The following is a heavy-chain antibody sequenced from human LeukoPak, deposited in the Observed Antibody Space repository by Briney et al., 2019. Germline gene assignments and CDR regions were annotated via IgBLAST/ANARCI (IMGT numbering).Heavy chain of an antibody. J-gene: IGHJ5*02. CDR1: GGTFSSYA. Sequence: TSVKVSCKASGGTFSSYAISWVRQAPGQGLDWMGGIIPIFGTANYAQKFQGRVTITADESTSTAYMELSSLRSEDTAVYYCARDLRYSSSWYLSGEAAWFDPWGQGTLVTVSS. CDR2: IIPIFGTA. D-gene: IGHD6-13*01. V-gene: IGHV1-69*13. CDR3: ARDLRYSSSWYLSGEAAWFDP.